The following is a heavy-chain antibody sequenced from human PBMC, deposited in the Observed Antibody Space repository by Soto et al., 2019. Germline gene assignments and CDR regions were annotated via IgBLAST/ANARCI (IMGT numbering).Heavy chain of an antibody. CDR2: IKSKTAGGTT. J-gene: IGHJ4*02. CDR1: GITFSNVW. Sequence: EVQLVESGGGLVKPGGTLRVSCAASGITFSNVWMTWVRQAPGKGLEWVCRIKSKTAGGTTDSGAPVRGSFTISIEDSKNTLYLQMNSLKTEDTALYYCTTRRFSSSLYFDSWGQGTLVTVSS. CDR3: TTRRFSSSLYFDS. D-gene: IGHD6-6*01. V-gene: IGHV3-15*01.